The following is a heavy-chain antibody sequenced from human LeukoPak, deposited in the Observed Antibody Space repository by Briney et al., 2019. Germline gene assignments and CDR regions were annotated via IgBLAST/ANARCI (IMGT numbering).Heavy chain of an antibody. J-gene: IGHJ3*02. V-gene: IGHV4-39*01. CDR3: ARRKNPNAFDI. CDR1: GGSISSSTYF. D-gene: IGHD1-14*01. CDR2: IYYSGST. Sequence: SETLSLTCTVSGGSISSSTYFWGWLRQPPGTGLEWIGTIYYSGSTYYNPSLKSRVTISVDSSKNQFSLKLSSVTAADTAVYYCARRKNPNAFDIWGQGTMVTVSS.